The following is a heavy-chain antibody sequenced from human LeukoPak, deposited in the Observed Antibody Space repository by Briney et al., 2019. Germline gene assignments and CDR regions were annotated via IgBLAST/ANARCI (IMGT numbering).Heavy chain of an antibody. Sequence: ASVTVSCTASGYTFTSYDINWVRQATGQGLEWMGWMNPNSGNTGYAQKFQGRVTMTRNTSISTAYMELSSLRSEDTAVYYCARAYDSSGYMWGWFDPWGQGTLVTVSS. D-gene: IGHD3-22*01. CDR2: MNPNSGNT. V-gene: IGHV1-8*01. CDR3: ARAYDSSGYMWGWFDP. CDR1: GYTFTSYD. J-gene: IGHJ5*02.